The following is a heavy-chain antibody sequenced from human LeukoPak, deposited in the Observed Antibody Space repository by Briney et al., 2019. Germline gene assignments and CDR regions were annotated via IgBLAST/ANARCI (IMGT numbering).Heavy chain of an antibody. CDR1: GFTFSSYS. Sequence: GGSLRLSCAASGFTFSSYSTNWVRQAPGKGLEWVSSISSSSSYIYYADSVKGRFTISRDNAKNSLYLQMNSLRAEDTAVYYCASLHYDSSGYYSAGAFDIWGQGTMVTVSS. D-gene: IGHD3-22*01. CDR3: ASLHYDSSGYYSAGAFDI. V-gene: IGHV3-21*04. J-gene: IGHJ3*02. CDR2: ISSSSSYI.